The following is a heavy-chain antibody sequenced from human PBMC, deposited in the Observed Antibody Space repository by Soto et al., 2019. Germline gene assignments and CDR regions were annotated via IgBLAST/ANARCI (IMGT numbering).Heavy chain of an antibody. D-gene: IGHD6-13*01. J-gene: IGHJ6*03. CDR3: ARDGVRSSSWPYYYMDV. CDR1: GFTFSSYA. V-gene: IGHV3-23*01. CDR2: ISGSGGST. Sequence: GGSLRLSCAASGFTFSSYAMSWVRQAPGKGLEWVSAISGSGGSTYYADSVKGRFTISRDNSKNTLYLQMNSLRAEDTAAYYCARDGVRSSSWPYYYMDVWGKGTTVTVSS.